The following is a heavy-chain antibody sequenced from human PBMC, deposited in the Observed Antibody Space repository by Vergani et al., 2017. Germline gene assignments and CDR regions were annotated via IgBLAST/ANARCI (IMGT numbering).Heavy chain of an antibody. V-gene: IGHV3-48*01. CDR3: ARQSLDVFCTNGVCPLGY. CDR2: ISRSSSTI. CDR1: GSTFSSYA. Sequence: EVQLLESGGGLVQPGGSLRLSCAASGSTFSSYAMNWVRQAPGKGLEWVSYISRSSSTIYYADSVKGRFTISRDNAKNSLHLQMNNLRAEDTAVYYCARQSLDVFCTNGVCPLGYWGQGALVTVSS. J-gene: IGHJ4*02. D-gene: IGHD2-8*01.